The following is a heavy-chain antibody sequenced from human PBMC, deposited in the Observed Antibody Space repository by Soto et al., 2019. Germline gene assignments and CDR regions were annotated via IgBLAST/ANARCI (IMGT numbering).Heavy chain of an antibody. D-gene: IGHD6-13*01. CDR1: GFTFSNAW. CDR3: STGEYSSSWYYFDY. Sequence: GESLKISCAASGFTFSNAWMSWVRQAPGKGLEWVGRIKSKTDGGTTDYAAPVKGRFTISRDDSKNTLYRQMNSLKTEDTAVYYCSTGEYSSSWYYFDYWGQGTLVTVSS. CDR2: IKSKTDGGTT. V-gene: IGHV3-15*01. J-gene: IGHJ4*02.